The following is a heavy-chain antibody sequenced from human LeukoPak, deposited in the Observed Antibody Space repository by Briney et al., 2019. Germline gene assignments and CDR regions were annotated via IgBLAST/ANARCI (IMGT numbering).Heavy chain of an antibody. CDR1: GDSISSYTYY. CDR2: IYYSGAT. CDR3: AGDPGEQWLRFDY. Sequence: SETLSLTCTVSGDSISSYTYYWGWIRQPPGKGLEWVANIYYSGATYYNPSLKSRVTISVDTSKNQFSLKLSSVTAADTAVYYCAGDPGEQWLRFDYWGQGTLVTVSS. V-gene: IGHV4-39*01. D-gene: IGHD6-19*01. J-gene: IGHJ4*02.